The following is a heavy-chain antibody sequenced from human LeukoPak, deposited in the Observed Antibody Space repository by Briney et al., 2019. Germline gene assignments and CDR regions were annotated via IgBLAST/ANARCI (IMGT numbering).Heavy chain of an antibody. CDR3: AKDIPGMPRRGWFDP. CDR1: GFTFRDYY. V-gene: IGHV3-11*01. CDR2: ISESGGTT. Sequence: GGSLRLSCAASGFTFRDYYMTWIRQAPGKGLEWVSYISESGGTTHYADSVKGRFTISRANAKNSLYLQMNSLRAEDTAVYYCAKDIPGMPRRGWFDPWGQGTLVTVSS. J-gene: IGHJ5*02. D-gene: IGHD2-2*02.